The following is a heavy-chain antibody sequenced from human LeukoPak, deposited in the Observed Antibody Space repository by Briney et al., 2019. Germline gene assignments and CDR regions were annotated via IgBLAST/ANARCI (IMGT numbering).Heavy chain of an antibody. CDR1: GFTFSDHY. Sequence: GGSLRLSCAASGFTFSDHYMDWVRQAPGKGLEWVGRIKSKTDGGTTGYAAPVKGRFTISRDDSKNTLYLQMNSLKTEDTAVYYCTTDVSMVRGVGLSGDYWGQGTLVTVSS. J-gene: IGHJ4*02. D-gene: IGHD3-10*01. CDR2: IKSKTDGGTT. CDR3: TTDVSMVRGVGLSGDY. V-gene: IGHV3-15*01.